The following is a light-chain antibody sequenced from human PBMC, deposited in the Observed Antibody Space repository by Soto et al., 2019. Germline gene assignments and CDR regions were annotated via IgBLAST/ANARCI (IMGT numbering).Light chain of an antibody. Sequence: EIVLTQSTGTLSLSPGERAILSCGASQTVSSVYLAWYQQKPGLAPRLLIYDAYSRATGIPDRFSGSGSGTDFTLTISRLEPEDCAVYYCQHYDSPPYTFGQGTKLEIK. V-gene: IGKV3D-20*01. J-gene: IGKJ2*01. CDR1: QTVSSVY. CDR3: QHYDSPPYT. CDR2: DAY.